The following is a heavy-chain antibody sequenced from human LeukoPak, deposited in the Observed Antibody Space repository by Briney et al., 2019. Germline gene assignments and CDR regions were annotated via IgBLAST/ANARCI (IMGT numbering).Heavy chain of an antibody. CDR2: IYYSGST. Sequence: KPSETLSLTCTVSGGSIGSYYWSWIRQPPGKGLEWIGYIYYSGSTNYNPSLKSRVTISVDTSKNQFSLKLSSVTAADTAVYYCARHGTTLDAFDIWGQGTIVTVSS. D-gene: IGHD4-17*01. J-gene: IGHJ3*02. CDR3: ARHGTTLDAFDI. CDR1: GGSIGSYY. V-gene: IGHV4-59*08.